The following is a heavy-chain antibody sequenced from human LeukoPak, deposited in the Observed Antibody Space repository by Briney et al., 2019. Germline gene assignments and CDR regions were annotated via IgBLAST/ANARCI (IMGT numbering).Heavy chain of an antibody. J-gene: IGHJ4*02. Sequence: SETLSLTCAVYGGSFSSYYWSWIRQPPGKGLEWIGYIYYSGSTNYNPSLKSRVTISVDTSKNQFSLKLSSVTAADTAVYYCAATTYYFDYWGQGTLVTVSS. CDR2: IYYSGST. CDR3: AATTYYFDY. V-gene: IGHV4-59*01. D-gene: IGHD1-7*01. CDR1: GGSFSSYY.